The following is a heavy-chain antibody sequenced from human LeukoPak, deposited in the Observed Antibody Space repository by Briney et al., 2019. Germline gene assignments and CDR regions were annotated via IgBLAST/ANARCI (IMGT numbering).Heavy chain of an antibody. Sequence: GGSLRLSCAASGFTFSEYYMSWIRQAPGKGLEWVSYISPGSTTIYYADSVKGRFTISRDNAKNSLYLQMNNLRAEDTAIYYCARDSPKNYYYYGMDFWGQGTTVTVSS. V-gene: IGHV3-11*01. CDR3: ARDSPKNYYYYGMDF. J-gene: IGHJ6*02. CDR2: ISPGSTTI. CDR1: GFTFSEYY.